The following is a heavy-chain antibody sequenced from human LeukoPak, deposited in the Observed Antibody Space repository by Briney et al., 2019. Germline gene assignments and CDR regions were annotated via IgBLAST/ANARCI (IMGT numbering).Heavy chain of an antibody. CDR3: PRQIVVARGGYWYFDL. Sequence: ASVKVSCKASGGTFNSYAISWVRQAPGQGREGMGGIIPIFGTANYAQKFQGRVTLTTSESPSTPYMDLSSLRSEDTAVYYCPRQIVVARGGYWYFDLWGRGTLVTVSS. D-gene: IGHD3-22*01. J-gene: IGHJ2*01. CDR1: GGTFNSYA. V-gene: IGHV1-69*05. CDR2: IIPIFGTA.